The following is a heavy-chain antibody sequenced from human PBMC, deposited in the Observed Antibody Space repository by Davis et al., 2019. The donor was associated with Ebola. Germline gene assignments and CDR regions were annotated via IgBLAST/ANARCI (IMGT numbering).Heavy chain of an antibody. J-gene: IGHJ4*02. CDR2: ISYDGSNK. V-gene: IGHV3-30-3*01. CDR1: GFTFSDYY. D-gene: IGHD3-22*01. Sequence: GESLKISCAASGFTFSDYYMSWVRQAPGKGLEWVAVISYDGSNKYYADSVKGRFTISRDNSKNTLYLQMNSLRAEDTAVYYCARGEVDDSSGYPNEPFDYWGQGTLVTVSS. CDR3: ARGEVDDSSGYPNEPFDY.